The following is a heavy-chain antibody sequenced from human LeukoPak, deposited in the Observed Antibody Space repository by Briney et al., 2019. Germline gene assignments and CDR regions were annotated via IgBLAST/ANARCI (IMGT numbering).Heavy chain of an antibody. J-gene: IGHJ1*01. CDR3: AKDRDTTGYEH. D-gene: IGHD1-1*01. CDR2: ITGDGGGT. Sequence: GGSLRLSCAASGFTFSSYAMSWVRQAPGKGLEWVSFITGDGGGTYYADSVKGRFTISRDNSKNSLSLQMNGLRNEDTALYYCAKDRDTTGYEHWGQGTLVTVSS. V-gene: IGHV3-43*02. CDR1: GFTFSSYA.